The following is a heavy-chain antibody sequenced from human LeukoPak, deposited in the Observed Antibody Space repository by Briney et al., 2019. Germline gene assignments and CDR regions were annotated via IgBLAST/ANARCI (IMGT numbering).Heavy chain of an antibody. J-gene: IGHJ4*02. CDR1: GGSISTYY. V-gene: IGHV4-59*01. Sequence: PSETLSLTCTVSGGSISTYYWSWIRQPPGKGVEWIGYIHYSVSTIYNPSLKSRVTISVDTSKNQFSLRLTSVTAADTAVYYCARDVYGDPFDYWGQGTLVTVSS. CDR2: IHYSVST. D-gene: IGHD4-17*01. CDR3: ARDVYGDPFDY.